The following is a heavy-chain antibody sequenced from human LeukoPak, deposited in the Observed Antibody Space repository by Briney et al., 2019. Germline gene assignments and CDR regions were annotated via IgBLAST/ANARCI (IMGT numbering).Heavy chain of an antibody. CDR1: GFTFSSYW. D-gene: IGHD2-2*01. CDR2: IKRDGSEK. V-gene: IGHV3-7*01. CDR3: ARDSQYQLLPGMVYYYYGMDV. Sequence: TGGSLRLSRAASGFTFSSYWMSWVRQAPGKGLEWVANIKRDGSEKYYVDSVKGRFTISRDNAKNSLYLQMNSLRAEDTAVYYCARDSQYQLLPGMVYYYYGMDVWGQGTTVTVSS. J-gene: IGHJ6*02.